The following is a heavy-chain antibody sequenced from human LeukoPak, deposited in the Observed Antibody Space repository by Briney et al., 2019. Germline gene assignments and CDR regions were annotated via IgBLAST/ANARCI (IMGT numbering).Heavy chain of an antibody. Sequence: GGSLRLSCAASGFTFKNVWMNWVRQAPGKGQEWVSTINSGSAGSTSYADPVRGRSTISRDNSKSTLYLQMNNLRADDTAIYYCEGVRYNYGLSAYWGQGTLVIVSS. V-gene: IGHV3-23*01. CDR3: EGVRYNYGLSAY. CDR2: INSGSAGST. D-gene: IGHD5-18*01. J-gene: IGHJ1*01. CDR1: GFTFKNVW.